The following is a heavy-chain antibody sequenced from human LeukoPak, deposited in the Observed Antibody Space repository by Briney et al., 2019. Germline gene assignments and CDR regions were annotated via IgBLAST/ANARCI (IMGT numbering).Heavy chain of an antibody. CDR1: GFTFDDYA. CDR3: AKDIGAPSGSYSGLDY. D-gene: IGHD1-26*01. Sequence: GGSLRLSCAASGFTFDDYAMHWVRQAPGKGLEWVSGISWNSGSIGYADSVKGRFTISRDNAKNSLYLQMNSLRAEDTALYYCAKDIGAPSGSYSGLDYWGQGTLVTVSS. J-gene: IGHJ4*02. CDR2: ISWNSGSI. V-gene: IGHV3-9*01.